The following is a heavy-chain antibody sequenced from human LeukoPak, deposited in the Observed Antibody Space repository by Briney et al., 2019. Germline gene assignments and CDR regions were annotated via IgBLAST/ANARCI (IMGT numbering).Heavy chain of an antibody. V-gene: IGHV4-59*12. Sequence: SETLSLTCTVSGGSISSYYWSWIRQPPGKGLEWIGYIYYSGSTNYNPSLKSRVTISVDTSKNQFSLKLSSVTAADTAVYYCARGRRNMPYYYYGMDVWGQGTTVTVSS. J-gene: IGHJ6*02. CDR1: GGSISSYY. CDR2: IYYSGST. D-gene: IGHD1/OR15-1a*01. CDR3: ARGRRNMPYYYYGMDV.